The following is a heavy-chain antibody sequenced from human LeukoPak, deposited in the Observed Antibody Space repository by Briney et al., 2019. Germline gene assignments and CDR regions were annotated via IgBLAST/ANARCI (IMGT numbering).Heavy chain of an antibody. Sequence: PSETLPQISTDCGGSIFTRSCYCGWIRQPPGKGLEWIGTIFYSGSTYYNPSLKSRVTMSVDTSKNQFSLKLSSVTAADTAVYYCARQGYNSGHWLSYNWFDAWGQGPTVTVSS. CDR1: GGSIFTRSCY. D-gene: IGHD6-19*01. CDR3: ARQGYNSGHWLSYNWFDA. V-gene: IGHV4-39*01. CDR2: IFYSGST. J-gene: IGHJ5*01.